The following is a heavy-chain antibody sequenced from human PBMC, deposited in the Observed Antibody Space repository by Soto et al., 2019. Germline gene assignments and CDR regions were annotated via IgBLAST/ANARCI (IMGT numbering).Heavy chain of an antibody. CDR3: ARDSRLGVVVAATMFY. D-gene: IGHD2-15*01. CDR2: IWYDGSNK. J-gene: IGHJ4*02. V-gene: IGHV3-33*01. CDR1: GFTFSSYG. Sequence: GGSLRLSCAASGFTFSSYGMHWVRQAPGKGLEWVAVIWYDGSNKYYADSVKGRFTISRDNSKNTLYLQMNSLRAEDTAVYYCARDSRLGVVVAATMFYWGQGTLVTVSS.